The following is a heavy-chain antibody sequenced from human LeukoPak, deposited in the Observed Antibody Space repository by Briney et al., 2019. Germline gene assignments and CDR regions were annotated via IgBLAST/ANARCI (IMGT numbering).Heavy chain of an antibody. CDR2: IGIAGDT. V-gene: IGHV3-13*03. D-gene: IGHD6-19*01. CDR1: GFTFSSYD. Sequence: GGSLRLSCAACGFTFSSYDMHWVRQATGKGLEWVSGIGIAGDTNYLGSVKGQFTISRENAKNSLYLQMNSLRAEDTAVYYCAKDRGVAGDWYFDLWGRGTLVTVSS. CDR3: AKDRGVAGDWYFDL. J-gene: IGHJ2*01.